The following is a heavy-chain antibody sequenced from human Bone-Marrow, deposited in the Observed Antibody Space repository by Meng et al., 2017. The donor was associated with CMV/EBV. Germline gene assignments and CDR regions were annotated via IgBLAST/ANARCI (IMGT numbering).Heavy chain of an antibody. CDR3: ARAGLRFFRDPPVLDGMDV. Sequence: ASVKVSCKASGYTFTSYGISWVRQAPGQGLEWMGWISAYNGNTNYAQKLQGRVTMTTDTSTSTAYMELRSLRSDDTAVYYCARAGLRFFRDPPVLDGMDVWGQGTTVIVSS. J-gene: IGHJ6*02. V-gene: IGHV1-18*01. CDR1: GYTFTSYG. D-gene: IGHD3-3*01. CDR2: ISAYNGNT.